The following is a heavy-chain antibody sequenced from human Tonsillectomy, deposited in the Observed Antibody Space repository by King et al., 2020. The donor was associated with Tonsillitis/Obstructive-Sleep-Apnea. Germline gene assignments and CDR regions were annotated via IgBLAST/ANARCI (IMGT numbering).Heavy chain of an antibody. J-gene: IGHJ6*04. V-gene: IGHV3-73*01. CDR2: IRSKANSYAT. CDR3: TRRVGTTGTTSTVMDV. Sequence: VQLVESGGGLVQPGGSLKLSCAASGFTFSGSAMHWVRQASGKGLEWVGRIRSKANSYATASAAAVKGRCTISRDASKNTAYLQMNSLKTEDTAVYYCTRRVGTTGTTSTVMDVWGKGTTVTVSS. D-gene: IGHD1-1*01. CDR1: GFTFSGSA.